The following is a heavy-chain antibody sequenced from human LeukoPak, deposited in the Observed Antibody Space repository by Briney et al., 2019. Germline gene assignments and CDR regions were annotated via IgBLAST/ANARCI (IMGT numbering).Heavy chain of an antibody. CDR3: ARHSTWGDYYYYYMDV. J-gene: IGHJ6*03. Sequence: GESLKISCKGSGYSSTSYWIGWVGQMPGKGLEWMGIIYPGDSDTRYSPSFQGQVTISADKSISTAYLQWSSLKASDTAMYYCARHSTWGDYYYYYMDVWGKGTTVTVSS. CDR2: IYPGDSDT. V-gene: IGHV5-51*01. D-gene: IGHD3-10*01. CDR1: GYSSTSYW.